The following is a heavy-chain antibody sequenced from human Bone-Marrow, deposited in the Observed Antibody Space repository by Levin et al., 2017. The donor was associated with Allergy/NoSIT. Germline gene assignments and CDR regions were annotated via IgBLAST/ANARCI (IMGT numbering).Heavy chain of an antibody. D-gene: IGHD1-26*01. V-gene: IGHV4-34*01. CDR2: ILHTGST. Sequence: KASETLSLTCAVYGGSFSGYYWSWIRQPPGKGLEWIGEILHTGSTNYNPSLKSRVTISIDTSKHQFSLKLTSVTAADTAVYYCARGEEAARRRLKLGYYYFGMDVWGQGTTVTVSS. CDR1: GGSFSGYY. CDR3: ARGEEAARRRLKLGYYYFGMDV. J-gene: IGHJ6*02.